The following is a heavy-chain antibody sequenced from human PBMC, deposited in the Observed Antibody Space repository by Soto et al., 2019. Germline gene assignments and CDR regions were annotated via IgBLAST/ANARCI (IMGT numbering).Heavy chain of an antibody. CDR3: AKLTTVTTLDY. V-gene: IGHV3-21*01. CDR2: ISSISSYI. CDR1: GFTFISYS. J-gene: IGHJ4*02. Sequence: SLRLTCAASGFTFISYSMNWVRQAPGKGLEWVSSISSISSYIYYVDSVKGRFTISRDNAKNSLYLQMNSLRAEDTAVYYCAKLTTVTTLDYWGQGTLVTVSS. D-gene: IGHD4-17*01.